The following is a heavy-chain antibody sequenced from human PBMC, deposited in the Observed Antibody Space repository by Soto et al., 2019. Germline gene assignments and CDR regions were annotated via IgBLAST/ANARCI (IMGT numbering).Heavy chain of an antibody. J-gene: IGHJ4*02. V-gene: IGHV1-69*01. CDR2: IIPIFGTA. Sequence: QVQLVQSGAEVQKPGSSVKVSCKASGGTFSSYAISWVRQAPGQGLEWMGGIIPIFGTANYAQKFQGRVTITADESTSTAYMELSSLRSEDTAVYYCARDGWYCSGGSCYYFDYWGQGTLVTVSS. CDR1: GGTFSSYA. CDR3: ARDGWYCSGGSCYYFDY. D-gene: IGHD2-15*01.